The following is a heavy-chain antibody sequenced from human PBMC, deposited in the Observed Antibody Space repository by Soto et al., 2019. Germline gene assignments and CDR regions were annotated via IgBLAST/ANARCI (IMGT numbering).Heavy chain of an antibody. V-gene: IGHV1-46*01. CDR2: IDPSGNGT. CDR3: AINYYDSSGYRY. J-gene: IGHJ4*02. CDR1: GHTLINYY. D-gene: IGHD3-22*01. Sequence: QVQLVQSGAEVKKPGASVKVSCKTSGHTLINYYMHWVRQAPGQGLDWLGKIDPSGNGTSYAERFQGRITVTSDTSTKTVYVELSSLRSEDTAIYYCAINYYDSSGYRYWGQGTLVTVSS.